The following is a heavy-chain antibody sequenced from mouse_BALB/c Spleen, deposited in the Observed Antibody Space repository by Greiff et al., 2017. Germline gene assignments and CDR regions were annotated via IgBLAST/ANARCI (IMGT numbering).Heavy chain of an antibody. Sequence: EVKLQESGPDLVKPSQSLSLTCTVTGYSITSGYSWHWIRQFPGNKLEWMGYIHYSGSTNYNPSLKSRISITRDTSKNQFFLQLNSVTTEDTATYYCVGYDYRRGFAYWGQGTLVTVSA. CDR3: VGYDYRRGFAY. CDR2: IHYSGST. D-gene: IGHD2-4*01. V-gene: IGHV3-1*02. CDR1: GYSITSGYS. J-gene: IGHJ3*01.